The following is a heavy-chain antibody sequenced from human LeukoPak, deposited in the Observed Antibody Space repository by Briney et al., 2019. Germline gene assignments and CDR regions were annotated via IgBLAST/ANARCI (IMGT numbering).Heavy chain of an antibody. V-gene: IGHV4-39*01. CDR2: IYYSGST. D-gene: IGHD6-19*01. CDR3: ARFNIAVAGTENY. Sequence: SETLSLTCTVSGGSISSSSYSWGWIRQPPGQGLEWIGSIYYSGSTYYNPSLKSRITISVDTSKNQFSLKLSSVTAADTAVYYCARFNIAVAGTENYWGQGTLVTVSS. CDR1: GGSISSSSYS. J-gene: IGHJ4*02.